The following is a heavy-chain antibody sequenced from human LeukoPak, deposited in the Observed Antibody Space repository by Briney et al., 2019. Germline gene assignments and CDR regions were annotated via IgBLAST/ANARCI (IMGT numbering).Heavy chain of an antibody. CDR3: TRGSMGGSGSYYKDYYYGMDV. CDR2: ILNGGST. D-gene: IGHD3-10*01. V-gene: IGHV4-4*07. Sequence: PSVTLSLTCTVSGGSISSYYWTWIRQPAGKGLEWIGRILNGGSTNYNPSLKSRLTMSVDTSKNQFSLKLNSVTAADTAVYYCTRGSMGGSGSYYKDYYYGMDVWGQGTTVTVS. J-gene: IGHJ6*02. CDR1: GGSISSYY.